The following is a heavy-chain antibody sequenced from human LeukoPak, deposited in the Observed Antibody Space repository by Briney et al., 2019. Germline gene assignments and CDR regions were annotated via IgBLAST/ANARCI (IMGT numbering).Heavy chain of an antibody. CDR3: ARVVVVVVAGRWFDP. D-gene: IGHD2-15*01. J-gene: IGHJ5*02. V-gene: IGHV4-34*01. CDR2: INHSGST. CDR1: GGSFSGYY. Sequence: SETLSLTCAVYGGSFSGYYWSWIRQPPGKGLEWIGEINHSGSTNYNPSLKSRATISVDTSKNQFSLKLSSVTAADTAVYYCARVVVVVVAGRWFDPWGQGTLVTVSS.